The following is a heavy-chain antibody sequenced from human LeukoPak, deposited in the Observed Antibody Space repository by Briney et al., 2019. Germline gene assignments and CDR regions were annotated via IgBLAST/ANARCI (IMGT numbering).Heavy chain of an antibody. V-gene: IGHV1-69*04. CDR1: GGTFSSYA. J-gene: IGHJ4*02. Sequence: SVKVSWKASGGTFSSYAISWVRQAPGQGLEWMGRIIPIFGIANYAQKFQGRVTITADKSTSTAYMELSSLRSEDTAVYYCASITTYPEGPYWGQGTLVTVSS. CDR3: ASITTYPEGPY. CDR2: IIPIFGIA. D-gene: IGHD3-22*01.